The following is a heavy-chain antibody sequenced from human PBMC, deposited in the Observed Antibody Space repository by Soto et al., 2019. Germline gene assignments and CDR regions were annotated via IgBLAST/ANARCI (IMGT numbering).Heavy chain of an antibody. Sequence: PSETLSLTCTVSGGSVSSGSYYWSWIRQPPGKGLEWIGYIYYSGSTNYNPSLKSRVTISVDTSKNQFSLKLSSLTAADTAVYYCARDRRYSRPWFDPWGQGTLVTVSS. CDR3: ARDRRYSRPWFDP. J-gene: IGHJ5*02. V-gene: IGHV4-61*01. CDR2: IYYSGST. D-gene: IGHD5-18*01. CDR1: GGSVSSGSYY.